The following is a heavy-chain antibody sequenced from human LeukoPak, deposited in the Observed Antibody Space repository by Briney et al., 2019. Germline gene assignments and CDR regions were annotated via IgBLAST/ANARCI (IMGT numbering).Heavy chain of an antibody. CDR1: GFTFSDYY. D-gene: IGHD6-13*01. Sequence: GGSLRLSCAASGFTFSDYYMSWIRQAPGKGLEWVSYISSSGSTIYYADSVKGRFTISRDNAKNSLYLQMNSLRAEDTAVYYCAREIAAAAFLNDPWGQGTLVTVSS. CDR2: ISSSGSTI. V-gene: IGHV3-11*01. J-gene: IGHJ5*02. CDR3: AREIAAAAFLNDP.